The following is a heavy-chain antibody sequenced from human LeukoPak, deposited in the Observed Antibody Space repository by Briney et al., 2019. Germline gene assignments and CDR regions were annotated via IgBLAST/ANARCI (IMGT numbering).Heavy chain of an antibody. D-gene: IGHD2-2*01. CDR1: GGYISSYY. J-gene: IGHJ4*02. CDR2: IFNSGST. Sequence: SETLSLTCTVSGGYISSYYWSWIRQPPGQGLEWIGYIFNSGSTKYNPSLKSRVTISVDTPKNQFSLKLSSVTAADTAVYFCALGDCSSTSCYVFDYWGQGTLVTVSS. CDR3: ALGDCSSTSCYVFDY. V-gene: IGHV4-59*01.